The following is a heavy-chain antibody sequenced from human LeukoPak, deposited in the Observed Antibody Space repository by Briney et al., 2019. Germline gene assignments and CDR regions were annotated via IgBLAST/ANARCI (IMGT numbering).Heavy chain of an antibody. CDR2: IRHDGSNE. CDR3: ARGLYYKDRSGYPA. V-gene: IGHV3-30*02. J-gene: IGHJ5*02. CDR1: GFTFSSYG. Sequence: GGSLRLSCAASGFTFSSYGIHWVRQAPGKGLEWVAFIRHDGSNELYADSVKGRFTISRDNSKNTLYLQMNSLRAEDTAVYYCARGLYYKDRSGYPAWGQGTLVTVSS. D-gene: IGHD3-22*01.